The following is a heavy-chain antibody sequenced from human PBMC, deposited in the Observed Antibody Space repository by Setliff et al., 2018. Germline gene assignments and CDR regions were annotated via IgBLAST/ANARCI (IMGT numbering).Heavy chain of an antibody. V-gene: IGHV4-39*07. CDR1: GGSISSSRYS. Sequence: SETLSLTCSVSGGSISSSRYSWGWIRQTPGKGLEWIGSIYYSGSTYYNPSLESRVTISVDTSKNQVSLKLSSMTAADTAVYYCARGRPPLVGDYWGQGTLVTVS. CDR3: ARGRPPLVGDY. J-gene: IGHJ4*02. CDR2: IYYSGST. D-gene: IGHD2-2*01.